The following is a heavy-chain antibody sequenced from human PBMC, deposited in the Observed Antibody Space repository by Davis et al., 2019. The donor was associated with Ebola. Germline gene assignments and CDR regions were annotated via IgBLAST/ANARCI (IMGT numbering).Heavy chain of an antibody. Sequence: GESLKISCAASGFTFSSYEMNWVRQAPGKGLEWVSYISSSGSTIYYADSVKGRFTISRDNAKNSLYLQMNSLRAEDTAVYYCARDKYDFWSGRIDYWGQGTLVTVSS. J-gene: IGHJ4*02. D-gene: IGHD3-3*01. V-gene: IGHV3-48*03. CDR1: GFTFSSYE. CDR2: ISSSGSTI. CDR3: ARDKYDFWSGRIDY.